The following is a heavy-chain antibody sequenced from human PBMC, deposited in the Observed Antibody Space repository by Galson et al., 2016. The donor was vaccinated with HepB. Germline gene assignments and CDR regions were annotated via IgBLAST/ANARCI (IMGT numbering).Heavy chain of an antibody. Sequence: SLRLSCAASGFPFSNYWIHWVRQAPGKGPVWVSRINSDGSSTTYADSVKGRFTISRDNAKNTLYLQMNSLRAEDTALYYCTRVHREGIAAAGLQIGGQGTLVIVSS. V-gene: IGHV3-74*01. CDR1: GFPFSNYW. J-gene: IGHJ4*02. CDR2: INSDGSST. D-gene: IGHD6-13*01. CDR3: TRVHREGIAAAGLQI.